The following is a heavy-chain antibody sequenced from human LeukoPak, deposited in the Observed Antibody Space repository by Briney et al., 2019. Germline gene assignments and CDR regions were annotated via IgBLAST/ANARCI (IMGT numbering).Heavy chain of an antibody. CDR1: GLLFSSYS. Sequence: GGSLRLSCAASGLLFSSYSMHWVRQAPGKGLVWVSRITSDGSYTDYADSVKGRFTISRDNSKNTLYLQMNSLRDEDTAVYYCARDKTYYFDYWGQGNLVTVSS. CDR3: ARDKTYYFDY. J-gene: IGHJ4*02. CDR2: ITSDGSYT. V-gene: IGHV3-74*01.